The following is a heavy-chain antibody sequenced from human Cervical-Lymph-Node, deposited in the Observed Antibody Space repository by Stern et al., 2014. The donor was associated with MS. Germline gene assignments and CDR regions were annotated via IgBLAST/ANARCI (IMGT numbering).Heavy chain of an antibody. CDR1: GGNSTKYA. CDR3: STYGDDFGMDI. D-gene: IGHD4-17*01. V-gene: IGHV1-69*01. J-gene: IGHJ6*02. CDR2: IMPIFRAT. Sequence: QMQLVQSGAEVKKPGSSVTVSCKASGGNSTKYAISWARQAPGQGLEWMGGIMPIFRATYYAQRFQGRVTITADESTSTAYMELSSLTSEDTAIYYCSTYGDDFGMDIWGQGTTVTVSS.